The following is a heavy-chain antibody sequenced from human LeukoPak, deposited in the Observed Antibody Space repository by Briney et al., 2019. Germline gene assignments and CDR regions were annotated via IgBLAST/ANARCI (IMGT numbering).Heavy chain of an antibody. CDR3: ARERRSSSPGEQQLVRAFDI. J-gene: IGHJ3*02. CDR1: GYTFTNYA. CDR2: INTNTGNP. D-gene: IGHD6-13*01. V-gene: IGHV7-4-1*02. Sequence: ASVKVSCKASGYTFTNYAMNWVRQAPGQGLEWMGWINTNTGNPTYAQGFTGRFVFSLDTSVSTAYLQISSLKAEDTAMYYCARERRSSSPGEQQLVRAFDIWGQGTMVTVFS.